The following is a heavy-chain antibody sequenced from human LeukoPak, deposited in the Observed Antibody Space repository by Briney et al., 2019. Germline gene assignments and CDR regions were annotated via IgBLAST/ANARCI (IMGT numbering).Heavy chain of an antibody. CDR2: ISSSGSTI. CDR1: GSTFSSYS. J-gene: IGHJ5*02. Sequence: GGSLRLSCAASGSTFSSYSMSWIRQAPGKGLEWVSYISSSGSTIYYADSVKGRFTISRDNAKNSLYLQMNSLRAEDTAVYYCARGGVTGYSSSWYVSALPALDPWGQGTLVTVSS. D-gene: IGHD6-13*01. CDR3: ARGGVTGYSSSWYVSALPALDP. V-gene: IGHV3-48*04.